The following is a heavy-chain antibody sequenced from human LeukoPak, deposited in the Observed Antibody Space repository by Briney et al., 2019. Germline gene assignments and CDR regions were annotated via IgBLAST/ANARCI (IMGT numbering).Heavy chain of an antibody. CDR1: GFTFSSYE. D-gene: IGHD4-17*01. Sequence: GGSLRLSCAASGFTFSSYEMNWVRQAPGKGLEWVSYISSSGSTIYYADSVKGRFTISRDNAKNSLYLQMNSLRAEDTAVYYCARQDYGDYEDYYYYMDVWGKGTTVTISS. V-gene: IGHV3-48*03. J-gene: IGHJ6*03. CDR3: ARQDYGDYEDYYYYMDV. CDR2: ISSSGSTI.